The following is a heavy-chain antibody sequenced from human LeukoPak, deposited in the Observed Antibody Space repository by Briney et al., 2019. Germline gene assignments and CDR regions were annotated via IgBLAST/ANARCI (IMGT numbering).Heavy chain of an antibody. J-gene: IGHJ3*02. D-gene: IGHD3-10*01. Sequence: ESLKISCKGSGYSFTSYWIGWVRQMPGKGLEWMGIIYPGDSDTRYSPSFQGQVTISADKSISTAYLQWSSLKASDTAMYYCARQDSITMVRGVMAAFDIWGQGTMVTVSS. CDR1: GYSFTSYW. V-gene: IGHV5-51*01. CDR3: ARQDSITMVRGVMAAFDI. CDR2: IYPGDSDT.